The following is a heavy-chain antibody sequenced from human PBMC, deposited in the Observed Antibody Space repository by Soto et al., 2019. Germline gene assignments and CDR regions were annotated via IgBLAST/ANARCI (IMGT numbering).Heavy chain of an antibody. CDR3: VRKLKEPKYGMDV. D-gene: IGHD1-26*01. CDR1: GFTFSSYP. J-gene: IGHJ6*02. V-gene: IGHV3-74*01. CDR2: ITEDGSGT. Sequence: EVQLVESGGAIVQPGGSLRLSCATSGFTFSSYPIHWVRQAPGKGPVWVSRITEDGSGTTYADSVKGRFTVTRDNAKNTMYLQMSGLGAEDTAVYHCVRKLKEPKYGMDVWGQGTTVTVSS.